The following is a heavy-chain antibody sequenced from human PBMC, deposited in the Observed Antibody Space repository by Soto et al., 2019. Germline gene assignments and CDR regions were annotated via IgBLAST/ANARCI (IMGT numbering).Heavy chain of an antibody. CDR3: AREDSIIIPAVSDF. D-gene: IGHD2-2*01. Sequence: LRLSCAVSGFTFNNFGINWVRQAPGKGLEWVSSVSKSDYTYYSDSVKGRFTISRDNAKNSVSLQLNTLRAEDTAVYYCAREDSIIIPAVSDFWGQGTLVAVSS. CDR1: GFTFNNFG. CDR2: VSKSDYT. V-gene: IGHV3-21*01. J-gene: IGHJ4*02.